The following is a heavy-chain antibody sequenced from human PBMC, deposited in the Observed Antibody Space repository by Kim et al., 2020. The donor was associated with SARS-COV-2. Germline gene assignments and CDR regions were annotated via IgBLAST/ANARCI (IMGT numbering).Heavy chain of an antibody. CDR2: ISASGDST. J-gene: IGHJ4*02. Sequence: GGSLRLSCAASGFTLSRYAMSWVRQAPGRGLEWVSGISASGDSTHYADSVKGRFTISRDNSKNTLYLQVSGLRADDTAVYYCAQQRGYYFPFDFWGQGTL. V-gene: IGHV3-23*01. D-gene: IGHD3-22*01. CDR1: GFTLSRYA. CDR3: AQQRGYYFPFDF.